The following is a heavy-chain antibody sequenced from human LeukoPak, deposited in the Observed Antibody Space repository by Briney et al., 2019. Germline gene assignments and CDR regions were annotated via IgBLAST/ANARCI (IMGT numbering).Heavy chain of an antibody. CDR1: GGSISSSSYY. CDR2: IYYSGST. V-gene: IGHV4-39*01. Sequence: PSETLSLTCSVSGGSISSSSYYWGWIRQPPGKKLEWIENIYYSGSTYYNPSLKSRVTISVDTSKNQFSLKLSSVTAADTAVYYCARPQRYSMYALDYWGQGTLVTVSS. J-gene: IGHJ4*02. D-gene: IGHD5/OR15-5a*01. CDR3: ARPQRYSMYALDY.